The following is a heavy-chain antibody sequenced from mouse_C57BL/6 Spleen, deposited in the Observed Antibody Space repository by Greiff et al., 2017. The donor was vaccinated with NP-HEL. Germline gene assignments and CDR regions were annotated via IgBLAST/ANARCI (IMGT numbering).Heavy chain of an antibody. CDR2: IYPGDGDT. D-gene: IGHD2-10*02. V-gene: IGHV1-82*01. Sequence: QVQLQQSGPELVKPGASVKISCKASGYAFSSSWMNWVKQRPGKGLEWIGRIYPGDGDTNYNGKFQGKATLTADKSSSTAYMQLSSLTSEDSAVYFCASQGLYGNYVGNAMDYWGQGTSVTVSS. CDR3: ASQGLYGNYVGNAMDY. CDR1: GYAFSSSW. J-gene: IGHJ4*01.